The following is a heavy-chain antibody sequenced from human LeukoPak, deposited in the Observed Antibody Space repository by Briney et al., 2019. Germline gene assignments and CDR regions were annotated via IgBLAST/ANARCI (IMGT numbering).Heavy chain of an antibody. CDR1: GFTFSSYS. CDR2: IYGGDAA. V-gene: IGHV3-66*02. Sequence: GGSLRLSCAASGFTFSSYSMTWIRQAPGKGLEWVSLIYGGDAAYYAESVRGRFMISRDNLKNTLFLQMNSLRVEDTAVYYCVTSTGQQFIPYDYWGQGTHVTVSS. CDR3: VTSTGQQFIPYDY. D-gene: IGHD6-13*01. J-gene: IGHJ4*02.